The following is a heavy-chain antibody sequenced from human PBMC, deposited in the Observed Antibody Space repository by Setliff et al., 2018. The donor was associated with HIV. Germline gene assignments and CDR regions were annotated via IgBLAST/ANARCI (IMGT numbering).Heavy chain of an antibody. J-gene: IGHJ4*02. CDR3: TRRRGPMVRGVDPTPSYYFDY. D-gene: IGHD3-10*01. CDR1: GGSISSSNW. CDR2: IYHSGST. V-gene: IGHV4-4*02. Sequence: SETLSLTCAVYGGSISSSNWWSWVRQPPGKGLEWIGEIYHSGSTNYNPSLKSRVTISVDTSKNQFSLRLSSVTAGDTAVYYCTRRRGPMVRGVDPTPSYYFDYWGQGTLVTVSS.